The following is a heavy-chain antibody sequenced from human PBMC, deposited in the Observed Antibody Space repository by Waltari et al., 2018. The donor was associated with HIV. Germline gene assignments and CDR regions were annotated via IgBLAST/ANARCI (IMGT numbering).Heavy chain of an antibody. CDR1: GFNFISFG. D-gene: IGHD6-13*01. J-gene: IGHJ6*02. CDR2: ISYDGSNK. Sequence: QVQLVESGGGVVQPGRSLRLSCAASGFNFISFGMHWVRQAPGKGLEWVAVISYDGSNKYYADSVKGRFTSSRDNPKNTLYLQINTLRSDDTAVYYCAKEETRVYSSTWYYYYYGMDVWGQGTTVTVSS. V-gene: IGHV3-30*18. CDR3: AKEETRVYSSTWYYYYYGMDV.